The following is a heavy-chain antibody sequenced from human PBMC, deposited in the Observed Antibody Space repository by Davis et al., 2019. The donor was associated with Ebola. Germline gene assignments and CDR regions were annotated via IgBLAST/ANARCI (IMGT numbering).Heavy chain of an antibody. Sequence: PGGSLRLSCKGSGYSFTSYWIGWVRQMPGKGLEWMGIIYPGDSDTRYSPSFQGQVTISADKSISTAYLQWSSLKASDTAMYYCARSVYSSSWTDYWGQGTLVTVSS. CDR2: IYPGDSDT. CDR3: ARSVYSSSWTDY. D-gene: IGHD6-13*01. V-gene: IGHV5-51*01. CDR1: GYSFTSYW. J-gene: IGHJ4*02.